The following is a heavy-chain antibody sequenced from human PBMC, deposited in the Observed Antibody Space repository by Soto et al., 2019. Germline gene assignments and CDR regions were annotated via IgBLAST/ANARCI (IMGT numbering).Heavy chain of an antibody. Sequence: GGSLRLSCAASGFTFRNFGMHWVRQAPGKGLEWVAVISYDGTNKYYADSVKGRFTISRDNSKNTLYLQINSLRAEDTAVYYCAKAVPPFVVVTASDYWGQGTLVTVS. D-gene: IGHD2-21*02. J-gene: IGHJ4*02. CDR1: GFTFRNFG. CDR2: ISYDGTNK. CDR3: AKAVPPFVVVTASDY. V-gene: IGHV3-30*18.